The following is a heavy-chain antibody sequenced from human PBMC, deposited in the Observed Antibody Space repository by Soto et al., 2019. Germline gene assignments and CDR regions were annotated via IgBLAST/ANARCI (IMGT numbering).Heavy chain of an antibody. CDR2: IFWDDDK. V-gene: IGHV2-5*02. CDR1: GFSLSTGGVG. J-gene: IGHJ6*02. D-gene: IGHD2-21*02. Sequence: QITLKESGPSVVKPTQTLTLTCTISGFSLSTGGVGVGWIREPPGKALEWLALIFWDDDKRYSPSLRSRLTVTKDTSKNQEVLTMTNMDPVDTATYYCAHSRCGGDCLQSYSSHYYYGMDVWGQGTTVTVSS. CDR3: AHSRCGGDCLQSYSSHYYYGMDV.